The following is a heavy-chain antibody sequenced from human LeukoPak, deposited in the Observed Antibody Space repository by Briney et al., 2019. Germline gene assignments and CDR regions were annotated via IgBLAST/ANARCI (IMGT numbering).Heavy chain of an antibody. J-gene: IGHJ4*02. CDR3: ARGKTTVYCGGDCYAFDY. V-gene: IGHV1-46*01. CDR1: GYTFTSYY. D-gene: IGHD2-21*02. CDR2: INPSGGST. Sequence: GASVKVSCKASGYTFTSYYMHWVRQAPGQGLEWMGIINPSGGSTSYARKFQGRVTMTRDMSTSTVYMELSRLRSDDAAVYYCARGKTTVYCGGDCYAFDYWGQGSLVTVSS.